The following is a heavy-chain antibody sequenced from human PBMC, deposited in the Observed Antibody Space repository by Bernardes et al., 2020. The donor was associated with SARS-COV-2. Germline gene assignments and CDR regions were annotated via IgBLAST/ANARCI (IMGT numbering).Heavy chain of an antibody. J-gene: IGHJ6*02. CDR3: AREKSLYSSSSAFQDYYYYYGMDV. CDR1: GGTFSSYA. D-gene: IGHD6-6*01. V-gene: IGHV1-69*13. Sequence: SVEVSCKASGGTFSSYAISWVRQAPGQGLEWMGGIIPIFGTANYAQKFQGRVTITADESTSTAYMELSSLRSEDTAVYYCAREKSLYSSSSAFQDYYYYYGMDVWGQGTTVTVSS. CDR2: IIPIFGTA.